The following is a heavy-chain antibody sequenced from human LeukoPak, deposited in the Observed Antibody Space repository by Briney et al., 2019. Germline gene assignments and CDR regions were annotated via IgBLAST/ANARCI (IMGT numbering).Heavy chain of an antibody. CDR3: ARNNGMDV. CDR1: GFALSSHW. Sequence: GGSLRLSCAASGFALSSHWMTWVRQVPGRGPEWVANVNRDGSETYYLDSVKGRFTISKDNAKNSLCLQMNSLRAEDTALYHCARNNGMDVWGQGTTVIVSS. J-gene: IGHJ6*02. CDR2: VNRDGSET. V-gene: IGHV3-7*03.